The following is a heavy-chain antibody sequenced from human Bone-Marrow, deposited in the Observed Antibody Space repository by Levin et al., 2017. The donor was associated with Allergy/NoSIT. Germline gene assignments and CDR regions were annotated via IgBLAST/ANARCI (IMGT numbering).Heavy chain of an antibody. CDR3: ARETILTGIEGSNYYYMDG. CDR1: GYTFTSYG. J-gene: IGHJ6*03. Sequence: GESLKISCKASGYTFTSYGISWVRQAPGQGLEWMGWISAYNGNTNYAQKLQGRVTMTTDTSTSTAYMELRSLRSDDTAVYYCARETILTGIEGSNYYYMDGWGKGTTVTVSS. D-gene: IGHD3-9*01. CDR2: ISAYNGNT. V-gene: IGHV1-18*01.